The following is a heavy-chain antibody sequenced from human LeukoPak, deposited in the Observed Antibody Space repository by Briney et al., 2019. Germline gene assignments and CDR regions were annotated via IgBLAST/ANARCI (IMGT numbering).Heavy chain of an antibody. J-gene: IGHJ4*02. CDR2: INPNSGGT. CDR1: GYXFTGYY. D-gene: IGHD7-27*01. V-gene: IGHV1-2*02. Sequence: ASVKVSCKASGYXFTGYYIHWVRQAPGQGLVWMGWINPNSGGTNYAQKFQGRVTMTRDTSISTAYMELSSLGSDDTAVYYCARGRTAGDSSRYYFDYWGQGTLVTVSS. CDR3: ARGRTAGDSSRYYFDY.